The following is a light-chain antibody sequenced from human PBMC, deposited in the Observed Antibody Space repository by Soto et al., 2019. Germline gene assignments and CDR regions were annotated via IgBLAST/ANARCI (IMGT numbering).Light chain of an antibody. CDR2: SAS. J-gene: IGKJ3*01. CDR3: QQAHSFPLT. CDR1: RDINKW. Sequence: DSQMTQSPSSVFASVGDRVTITCRASRDINKWLAWHQQKPGKAPNLLIFSASSLKSGVPSRFSGSGSGTDFTLTITNLQPEDVAIYYCQQAHSFPLTFGPGTKVDLK. V-gene: IGKV1-12*01.